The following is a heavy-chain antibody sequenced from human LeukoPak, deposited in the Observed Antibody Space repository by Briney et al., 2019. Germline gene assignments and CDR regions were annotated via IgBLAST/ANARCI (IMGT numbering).Heavy chain of an antibody. J-gene: IGHJ4*02. CDR3: ARADPTYHNLPSLDY. D-gene: IGHD2-2*01. Sequence: SETLSLTCTVSGGSIRYSSYYWGWIRQPPGKGLEWIGYIYYSGSTYYNPSLKSRVTISVDTSKNQFSLKLSSVTAADTAVYYCARADPTYHNLPSLDYWGQGTLVTVSS. CDR2: IYYSGST. V-gene: IGHV4-30-4*08. CDR1: GGSIRYSSYY.